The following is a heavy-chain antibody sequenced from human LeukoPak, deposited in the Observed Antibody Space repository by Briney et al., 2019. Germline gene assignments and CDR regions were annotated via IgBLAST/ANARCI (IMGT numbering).Heavy chain of an antibody. CDR3: VSRLGGAGY. J-gene: IGHJ4*02. D-gene: IGHD2-21*01. Sequence: PSETLSLTCTVSGGSISSSSYYWGWIRQPPGKGLEWIGSIYYSGSTYYNPSLKSRVTISVDTSKNQFSLKLSSVTAADTAVYYCVSRLGGAGYWGQGTLVAVSS. V-gene: IGHV4-39*07. CDR1: GGSISSSSYY. CDR2: IYYSGST.